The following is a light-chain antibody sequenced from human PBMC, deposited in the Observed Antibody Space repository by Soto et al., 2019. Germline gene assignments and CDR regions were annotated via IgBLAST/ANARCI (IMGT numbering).Light chain of an antibody. CDR3: QQYNSFSWT. CDR2: KAS. Sequence: DIQMTQSPSTLSASVGDRVTITCRASQSISSWSAWYQQKPGKAPKLLIYKASSLESGVPSRFSGSGSGTEFTLTISSPQPDDFATYYCQQYNSFSWTFGQGTKVDIK. V-gene: IGKV1-5*03. J-gene: IGKJ1*01. CDR1: QSISSW.